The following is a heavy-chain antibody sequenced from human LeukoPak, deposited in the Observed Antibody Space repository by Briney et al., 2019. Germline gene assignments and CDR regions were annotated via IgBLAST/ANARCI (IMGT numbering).Heavy chain of an antibody. J-gene: IGHJ4*02. CDR1: GFTFSDYW. D-gene: IGHD3-9*01. CDR3: ARDRIYYDILTGYLPLDY. Sequence: PGGSLRLSCAASGFTFSDYWMTWVRQAPGKGLEWVANIKQDGSEKFYVDSVKGRFTISRDNTKTSLYLQLNSLSPEDTAVYFCARDRIYYDILTGYLPLDYWGQGALVTVSS. V-gene: IGHV3-7*01. CDR2: IKQDGSEK.